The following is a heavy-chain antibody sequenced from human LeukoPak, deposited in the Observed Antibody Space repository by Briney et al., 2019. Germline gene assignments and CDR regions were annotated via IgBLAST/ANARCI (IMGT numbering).Heavy chain of an antibody. V-gene: IGHV1-2*02. D-gene: IGHD3-22*01. CDR2: INPNNGDT. CDR3: ARNYYDSTGYYGDGAFDI. J-gene: IGHJ3*02. Sequence: ASVKVSCKASGYTFTGYYMHWVRQAPGQGLEWMGWINPNNGDTHYAQKFQGTVTMTRDTSISTAYMELSSLRSDDTAVYYCARNYYDSTGYYGDGAFDIWGQGTMVTVSS. CDR1: GYTFTGYY.